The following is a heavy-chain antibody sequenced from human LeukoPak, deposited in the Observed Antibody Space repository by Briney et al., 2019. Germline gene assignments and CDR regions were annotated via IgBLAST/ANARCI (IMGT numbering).Heavy chain of an antibody. J-gene: IGHJ4*02. CDR2: INHTGST. V-gene: IGHV4-34*01. CDR3: ASSVVVPSAADY. Sequence: PSETLSLTCVVYGASFSNYYWSWIRQPPGKGLEWIGEINHTGSTNYNPSLKSRVTISVDMSKNQFSLKVTSMTAADTAVYYCASSVVVPSAADYWGQGTLVTVSS. D-gene: IGHD2-2*01. CDR1: GASFSNYY.